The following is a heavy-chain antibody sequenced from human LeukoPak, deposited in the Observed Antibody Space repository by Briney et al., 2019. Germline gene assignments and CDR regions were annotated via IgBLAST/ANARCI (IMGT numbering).Heavy chain of an antibody. V-gene: IGHV3-53*01. J-gene: IGHJ4*02. Sequence: PGGSLRLSCVASGFTVSSKYMSWVRQAPGKGLEWVSVIYSGGSTYYGESVKGRFTISRDNSKNTLYLQMNSLRAEDTAVYYCAKDGAGGYYDSSGYLDYWGQGTLVTVSS. CDR2: IYSGGST. CDR3: AKDGAGGYYDSSGYLDY. CDR1: GFTVSSKY. D-gene: IGHD3-22*01.